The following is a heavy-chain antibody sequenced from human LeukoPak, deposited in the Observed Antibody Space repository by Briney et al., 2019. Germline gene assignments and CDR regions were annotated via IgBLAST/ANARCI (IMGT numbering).Heavy chain of an antibody. J-gene: IGHJ2*01. CDR3: ARMTSVTSHWYFDL. CDR2: IFTSGGT. D-gene: IGHD4-11*01. Sequence: SQTQSLTCTVSIDSLSRGRDHWPSIRQPVGKGLLWIGRIFTSGGTNYNPSLKNRVTISIDTSKNQFSLKLSSVTAADTAVYYCARMTSVTSHWYFDLWGRGTLVTVSS. V-gene: IGHV4-61*02. CDR1: IDSLSRGRDH.